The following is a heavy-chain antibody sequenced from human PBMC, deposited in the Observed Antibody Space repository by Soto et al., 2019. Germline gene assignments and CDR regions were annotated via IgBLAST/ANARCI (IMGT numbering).Heavy chain of an antibody. CDR3: ARLVMVRGVIIHYYYYYGMDG. V-gene: IGHV1-69*01. Sequence: SCKASGGTFSSYAISWVRQAPGQGLEWMGGIIPIFGTANYAQKFQGRVTITADESTSTAYMELSSLRSEDTAVYYCARLVMVRGVIIHYYYYYGMDGWGQGTTVTVSS. J-gene: IGHJ6*02. CDR2: IIPIFGTA. CDR1: GGTFSSYA. D-gene: IGHD3-10*01.